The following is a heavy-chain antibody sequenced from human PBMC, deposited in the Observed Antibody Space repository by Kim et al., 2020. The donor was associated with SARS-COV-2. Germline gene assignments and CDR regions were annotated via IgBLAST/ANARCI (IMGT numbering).Heavy chain of an antibody. Sequence: GGSLRLSCAASGFTFSDYALHWVRQAPGKGLEWVAVISYDGSEKYYVDSVKGPFTISRDNSKNTVSLQMSSLIGEDTAMYYCVKSRGTSWNYFDYWGQGTLVTVSP. J-gene: IGHJ4*02. CDR3: VKSRGTSWNYFDY. D-gene: IGHD2-2*01. CDR2: ISYDGSEK. CDR1: GFTFSDYA. V-gene: IGHV3-30*18.